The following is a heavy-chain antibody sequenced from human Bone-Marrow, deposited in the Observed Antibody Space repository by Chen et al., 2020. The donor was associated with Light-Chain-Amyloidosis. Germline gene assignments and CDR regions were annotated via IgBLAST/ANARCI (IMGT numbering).Heavy chain of an antibody. Sequence: QVQMVQSGAEVKEPGASIKVSCKTSGYTFTDFYIHWVRQAPGQGLEWMAWINAGNGNTKYSQKFQGRVTITRDTSASTAYMELSSLRSEDTAVYYCASGHLWGQGTLVAVSS. V-gene: IGHV1-3*01. J-gene: IGHJ4*02. CDR1: GYTFTDFY. CDR3: ASGHL. CDR2: INAGNGNT.